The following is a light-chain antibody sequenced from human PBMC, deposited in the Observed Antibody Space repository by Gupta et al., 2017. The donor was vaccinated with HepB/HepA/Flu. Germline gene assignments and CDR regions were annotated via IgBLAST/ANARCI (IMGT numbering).Light chain of an antibody. Sequence: EIVLTPAPGTLSVALGEGATLSCKTSQSINSNYLAWYQQKPGQTPRLVIYDTSSRASGIPDRLSGSGSGTEFTLTIRRLEPEVFAMYYCQHYGSSPLYAFGQGTKLEIK. CDR1: QSINSNY. J-gene: IGKJ2*01. CDR3: QHYGSSPLYA. CDR2: DTS. V-gene: IGKV3-20*01.